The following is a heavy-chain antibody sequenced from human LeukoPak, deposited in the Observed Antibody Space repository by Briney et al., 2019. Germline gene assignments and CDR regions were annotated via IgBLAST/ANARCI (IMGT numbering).Heavy chain of an antibody. J-gene: IGHJ6*02. V-gene: IGHV3-21*01. CDR1: GFTFSSYA. CDR3: ARELGYSYGYIDV. CDR2: IDSTSTYI. Sequence: TGGSLRLSCAASGFTFSSYAMSWVRQAPGKGLEWVSSIDSTSTYIHYTDSVKGRFTISRDNAKNSLYLQMNSLRAEDTAVYYCARELGYSYGYIDVWGQGTTVTVSS. D-gene: IGHD5-18*01.